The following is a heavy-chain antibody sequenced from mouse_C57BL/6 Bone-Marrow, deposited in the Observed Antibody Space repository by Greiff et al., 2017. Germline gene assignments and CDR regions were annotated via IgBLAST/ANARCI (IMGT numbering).Heavy chain of an antibody. CDR2: ISSGSSTI. D-gene: IGHD4-1*01. V-gene: IGHV5-17*01. CDR3: ARPGGTGTDFDY. CDR1: GFTFSDYG. J-gene: IGHJ2*01. Sequence: EVMLVESGGGLVKPGGSLKLSCAASGFTFSDYGMHWVRQAPEKGLEWVAYISSGSSTIYYADTVTGRFTISRDNAKNTLFLQMTSLRSEDTAMYYCARPGGTGTDFDYWGQGTTLTVSS.